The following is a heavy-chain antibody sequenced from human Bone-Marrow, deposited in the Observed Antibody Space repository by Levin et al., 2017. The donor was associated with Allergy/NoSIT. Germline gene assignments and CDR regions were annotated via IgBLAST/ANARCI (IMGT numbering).Heavy chain of an antibody. D-gene: IGHD3-3*02. Sequence: GASVKVSCKASGYPFTKDFMHWVRQAPGQGLEWMGVINPNGGNTSYPQKFQGRVTMTGDTSTVYMELRSLRSEDTAVYYCAKETILGGVNSYTGMDVWGQGTTVIVSS. CDR1: GYPFTKDF. CDR3: AKETILGGVNSYTGMDV. V-gene: IGHV1-46*01. J-gene: IGHJ6*02. CDR2: INPNGGNT.